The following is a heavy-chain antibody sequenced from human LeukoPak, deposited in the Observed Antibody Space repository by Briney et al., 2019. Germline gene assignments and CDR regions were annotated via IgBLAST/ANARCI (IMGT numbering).Heavy chain of an antibody. V-gene: IGHV3-30-3*01. CDR1: GFTFSSYA. CDR3: AGAHHYYDILTGYLPYYYYMDV. Sequence: PGGSLRLSCAASGFTFSSYAMHWVRQAPGKGLEWVAVISYDGSKKYYADSVKGRFTISRDNSKNTLYLQMNSLRAEDTAVYYCAGAHHYYDILTGYLPYYYYMDVWGKGTTVTVSS. J-gene: IGHJ6*03. CDR2: ISYDGSKK. D-gene: IGHD3-9*01.